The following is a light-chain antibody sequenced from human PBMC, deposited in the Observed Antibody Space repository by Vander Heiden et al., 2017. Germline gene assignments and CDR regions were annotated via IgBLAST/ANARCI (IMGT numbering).Light chain of an antibody. CDR3: CSYAGSSTSYV. CDR2: EVT. CDR1: SSDVGSYNL. J-gene: IGLJ1*01. Sequence: QSALTQPASVSGSPGQSITTSCAGASSDVGSYNLVSWYQQHPGKAPKPIIYEVTKRPSGVSNRFSGSKSGNTASLTISGLQAEDEADYYCCSYAGSSTSYVFGTGTKVTVL. V-gene: IGLV2-23*02.